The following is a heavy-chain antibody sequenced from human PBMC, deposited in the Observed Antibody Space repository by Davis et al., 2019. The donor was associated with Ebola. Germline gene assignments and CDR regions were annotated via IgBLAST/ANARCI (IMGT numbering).Heavy chain of an antibody. V-gene: IGHV3-7*01. Sequence: PGGSLRLSCAASGFTFSSYWMSWVRQAPGKGLEWVANIKQDGSEKYYVDSVKGRFTISRDNAKNSLYLQMNSLRAEDTAVYYCARDLAFSSSWYDYWGQGTQVTVSS. D-gene: IGHD6-13*01. CDR3: ARDLAFSSSWYDY. J-gene: IGHJ4*02. CDR2: IKQDGSEK. CDR1: GFTFSSYW.